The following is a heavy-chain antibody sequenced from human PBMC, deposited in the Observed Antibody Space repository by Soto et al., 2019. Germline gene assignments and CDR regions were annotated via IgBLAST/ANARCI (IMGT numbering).Heavy chain of an antibody. D-gene: IGHD2-2*01. CDR2: IKSKTDGGTT. V-gene: IGHV3-15*01. Sequence: GGSLRLSCAASGFTFSNAWMSWVRQAPGKGLEWVGRIKSKTDGGTTDYAAPVKGRFTISRDDSKNTRYLQMNSLKTEDTAVYYCTTGPRPSYCSSTSCYEYYYYYYMDVWGKGTTVTVSS. CDR3: TTGPRPSYCSSTSCYEYYYYYYMDV. CDR1: GFTFSNAW. J-gene: IGHJ6*03.